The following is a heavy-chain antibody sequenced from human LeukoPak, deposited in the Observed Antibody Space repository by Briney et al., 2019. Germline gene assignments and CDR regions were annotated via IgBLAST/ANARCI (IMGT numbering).Heavy chain of an antibody. D-gene: IGHD5-24*01. CDR2: IWYDGSNK. J-gene: IGHJ4*02. CDR3: ARDEMATTPGYFDY. V-gene: IGHV3-33*01. Sequence: GGSLRLSCAASGFTLSSYGMHWVRQAPGKGLEWVAVIWYDGSNKYYADSVKGRFTISRDNSKNTLYLQMNSLRAEDTAVYYCARDEMATTPGYFDYWGQGTLVTVSS. CDR1: GFTLSSYG.